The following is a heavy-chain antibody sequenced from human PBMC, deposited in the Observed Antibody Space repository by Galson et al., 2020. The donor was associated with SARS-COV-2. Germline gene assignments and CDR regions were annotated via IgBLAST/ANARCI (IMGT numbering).Heavy chain of an antibody. Sequence: SETLSLTCAVYGGSFSGYYWSWIRQPPGKGLEWIGEINHSGSTNYNPSLKSRVTISVDTSKNQFSLKLSSVTAADTAVYYCARGRSSLRSGSYIRGLGYWGQGTLVTVSS. V-gene: IGHV4-34*01. CDR2: INHSGST. CDR3: ARGRSSLRSGSYIRGLGY. J-gene: IGHJ4*02. D-gene: IGHD1-26*01. CDR1: GGSFSGYY.